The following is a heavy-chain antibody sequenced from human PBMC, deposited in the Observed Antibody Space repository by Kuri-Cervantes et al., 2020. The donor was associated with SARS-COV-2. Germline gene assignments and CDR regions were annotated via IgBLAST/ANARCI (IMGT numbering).Heavy chain of an antibody. CDR3: ARGSPEYWFDP. V-gene: IGHV3-21*01. CDR1: GFTFSSYS. J-gene: IGHJ5*02. Sequence: GGSLRLSCAASGFTFSSYSMNWVRQAPGKGLEWVSSISSSSSYIYYADSVKGRFTISRDNAKNSLYLQMNSLRAEDTAVYYCARGSPEYWFDPWGQGTLVTVSS. CDR2: ISSSSSYI.